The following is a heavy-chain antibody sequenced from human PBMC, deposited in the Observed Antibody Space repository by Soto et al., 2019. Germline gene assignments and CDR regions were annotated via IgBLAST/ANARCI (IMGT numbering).Heavy chain of an antibody. CDR1: GFTFSNAW. J-gene: IGHJ4*02. CDR2: IKSKTDGGTT. Sequence: GGSLRLSCAASGFTFSNAWMSRVRQAPGKGLEWVGRIKSKTDGGTTDYAAPVKGRFTISRDDSKNTLYLQMNSLKTEDTAVYYCTTGPFVQQLDYWGQGTLVTVSS. D-gene: IGHD6-13*01. V-gene: IGHV3-15*01. CDR3: TTGPFVQQLDY.